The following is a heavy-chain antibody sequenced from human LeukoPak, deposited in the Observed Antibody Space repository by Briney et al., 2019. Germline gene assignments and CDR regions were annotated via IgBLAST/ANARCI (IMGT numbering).Heavy chain of an antibody. CDR1: GYTFTGYY. D-gene: IGHD3-10*01. V-gene: IGHV1-2*02. CDR2: INPNSGGT. J-gene: IGHJ4*02. Sequence: GASVKVSCKASGYTFTGYYMHWVRQAPGQGLEWMGWINPNSGGTNYAQKLQGRVTMTTDTSTSTAYMELRSLRSDDTAVYYCARDSPLPYYYGSGSYYAPIDYWGQGTLVTVSS. CDR3: ARDSPLPYYYGSGSYYAPIDY.